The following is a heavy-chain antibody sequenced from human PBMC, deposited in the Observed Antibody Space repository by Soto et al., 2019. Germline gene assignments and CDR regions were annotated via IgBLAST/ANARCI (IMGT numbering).Heavy chain of an antibody. CDR2: INPNSGGT. J-gene: IGHJ5*02. D-gene: IGHD3-9*01. CDR3: ARVDYDILTGYLFDP. CDR1: GYTFTGYY. Sequence: ASVKVSCKASGYTFTGYYMHWVRRAPGQGLEWMGWINPNSGGTNYAQKFQGWVTMTRDTSISTAYMELSRLRSDDTAVYYCARVDYDILTGYLFDPWGQGTLVTVSS. V-gene: IGHV1-2*04.